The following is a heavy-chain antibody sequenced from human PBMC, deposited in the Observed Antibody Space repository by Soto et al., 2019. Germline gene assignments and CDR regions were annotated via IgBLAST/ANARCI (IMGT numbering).Heavy chain of an antibody. CDR1: GFTFSSYA. V-gene: IGHV3-23*01. J-gene: IGHJ6*03. CDR3: AKGGTGTTVGRYMDV. Sequence: PGGSLRLSCAASGFTFSSYAMRWVRQAPGKGLEWVSAITGSGGSTYYADSVKGRFTISRDNSKNTLYLQMNSLRAEDTAVYYCAKGGTGTTVGRYMDVWGKGTTVTVSS. D-gene: IGHD1-7*01. CDR2: ITGSGGST.